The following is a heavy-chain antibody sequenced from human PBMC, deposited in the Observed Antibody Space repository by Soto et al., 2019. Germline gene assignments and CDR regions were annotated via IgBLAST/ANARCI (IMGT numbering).Heavy chain of an antibody. D-gene: IGHD6-19*01. CDR2: VSHDGRNT. Sequence: VQLVESGGGVVQPGRSLRLSCAASGFTFSDYAMHWVRQAPGKGLEWVAVVSHDGRNTHYADSVKGRFTISRDSSKTPVSLEMTSLRAEDTAVYSCAKWGRQWLVTSDFNYGGQGALVTVSS. CDR1: GFTFSDYA. V-gene: IGHV3-30*18. CDR3: AKWGRQWLVTSDFNY. J-gene: IGHJ4*02.